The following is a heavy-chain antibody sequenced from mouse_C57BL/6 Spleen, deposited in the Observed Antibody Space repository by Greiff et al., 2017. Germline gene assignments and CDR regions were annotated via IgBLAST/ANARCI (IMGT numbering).Heavy chain of an antibody. V-gene: IGHV5-6*01. CDR3: ARHEDWDFWYFDV. J-gene: IGHJ1*03. D-gene: IGHD4-1*01. Sequence: EVQLVESGGDLVKPGGSLKLSCAASGFTFSSYGMSWVRQTPDKRLEWVATISSGGSYTYYPDSVKGRFTISRDNAKNTLYLQMSSLKSEDTAMYYCARHEDWDFWYFDVWGTGTTVTVSS. CDR1: GFTFSSYG. CDR2: ISSGGSYT.